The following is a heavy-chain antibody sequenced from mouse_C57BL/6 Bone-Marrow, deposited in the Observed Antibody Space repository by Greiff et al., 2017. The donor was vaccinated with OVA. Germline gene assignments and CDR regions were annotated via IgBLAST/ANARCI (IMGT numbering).Heavy chain of an antibody. CDR3: ARSDDGYYFDY. CDR1: GYTFTSYW. J-gene: IGHJ2*01. D-gene: IGHD2-3*01. CDR2: IDPSDSYT. Sequence: QVQLKQPGAELVKPGASVKLSCKASGYTFTSYWMQWVKQRPGQGLEWIGEIDPSDSYTNYNQKFKGKATLTVDTSSSTASMQLSSLTSEDSAVYYCARSDDGYYFDYWGQGTTLTVSS. V-gene: IGHV1-50*01.